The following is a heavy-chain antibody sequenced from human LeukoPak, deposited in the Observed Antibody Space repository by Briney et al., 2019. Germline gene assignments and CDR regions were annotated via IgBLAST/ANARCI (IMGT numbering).Heavy chain of an antibody. CDR2: INHSGGT. CDR1: GGSISSSSYY. Sequence: SETLSLTCTVSGGSISSSSYYWGWIRQPPVKGLEWIGEINHSGGTNYNPSLKSRVTISVDTSKKQFSLKLSSVTAADTAVYYCARGVDYYGVWGQGTLVTVSS. D-gene: IGHD3-10*01. J-gene: IGHJ4*02. V-gene: IGHV4-39*07. CDR3: ARGVDYYGV.